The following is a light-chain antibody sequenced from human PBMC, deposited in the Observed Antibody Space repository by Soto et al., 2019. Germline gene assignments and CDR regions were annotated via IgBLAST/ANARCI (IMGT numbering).Light chain of an antibody. CDR2: GAS. J-gene: IGKJ4*01. CDR3: QQYGNSLT. CDR1: QSVYNNY. V-gene: IGKV3-20*01. Sequence: EIVLTQSPGTLSLSPGERVTLSCRASQSVYNNYLAWYQQRPGQAPRTLIYGASSRATGIPDRFSGSGSGKDFPLSISGLEPEDSAVYYCQQYGNSLTFGGGTKVEIK.